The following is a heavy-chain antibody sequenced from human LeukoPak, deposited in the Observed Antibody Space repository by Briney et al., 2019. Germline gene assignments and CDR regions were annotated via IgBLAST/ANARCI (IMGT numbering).Heavy chain of an antibody. D-gene: IGHD3-22*01. CDR1: GFTFRNYG. J-gene: IGHJ6*03. CDR3: ARDAFSGLEGYYYYMDV. V-gene: IGHV3-30*03. CDR2: IPSDGKTD. Sequence: PGGALRLSCEASGFTFRNYGMHWVRQAPGEGLEWVAVIPSDGKTDYYADSVKGRFTISRDNSKNTLYLQMNSLRAEDTAVYYCARDAFSGLEGYYYYMDVWGKGTTVTVSS.